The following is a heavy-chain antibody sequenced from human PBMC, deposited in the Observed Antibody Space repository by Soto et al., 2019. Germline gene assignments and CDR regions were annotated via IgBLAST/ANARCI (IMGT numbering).Heavy chain of an antibody. D-gene: IGHD2-2*01. CDR3: ARQVGIVVVPFFDI. Sequence: QLQLQESGPGLVKPSETLSLTCTVSGGSISSSSYYWGWIRQPPGKGLEWIGSIYYSGSTYYNPSLKSRVTISVHTSKNQFSLKLSSVTAADTAVYYCARQVGIVVVPFFDIWGQGTMVTVSS. V-gene: IGHV4-39*01. CDR1: GGSISSSSYY. CDR2: IYYSGST. J-gene: IGHJ3*02.